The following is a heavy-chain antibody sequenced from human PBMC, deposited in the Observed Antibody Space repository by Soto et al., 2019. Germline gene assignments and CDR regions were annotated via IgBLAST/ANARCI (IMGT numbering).Heavy chain of an antibody. Sequence: PSETLSLTCTVSGGSIGSSTYYGVWVRQPPGKGLEWIGSISYSGITYYNTFLKSRVTISVDTYKNQFSLQLNSVTPEDTAVYYCAREYSSLSNWFDPWGQGTLVTVSS. CDR2: ISYSGIT. D-gene: IGHD6-13*01. CDR3: AREYSSLSNWFDP. V-gene: IGHV4-39*02. J-gene: IGHJ5*02. CDR1: GGSIGSSTYY.